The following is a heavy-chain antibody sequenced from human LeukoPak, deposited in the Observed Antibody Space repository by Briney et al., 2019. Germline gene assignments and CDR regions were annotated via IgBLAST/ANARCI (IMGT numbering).Heavy chain of an antibody. Sequence: GGSLRLSCTASGFTVSSNYMSWVRQAPGKGLEWVSAISGSGGSTYYADSVKGRFTISRDNSKNTLYLQMNSLRAEDTAVYYCAKCRDDYVWGTESYHFDYWGQGTLVTVSS. CDR1: GFTVSSNY. D-gene: IGHD3-16*01. V-gene: IGHV3-23*01. CDR3: AKCRDDYVWGTESYHFDY. CDR2: ISGSGGST. J-gene: IGHJ4*02.